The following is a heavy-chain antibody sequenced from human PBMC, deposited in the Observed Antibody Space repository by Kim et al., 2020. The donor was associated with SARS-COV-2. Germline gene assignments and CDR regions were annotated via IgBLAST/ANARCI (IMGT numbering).Heavy chain of an antibody. V-gene: IGHV3-48*03. CDR1: GFTFSSYE. CDR2: ISSSGSTI. J-gene: IGHJ6*03. D-gene: IGHD2-2*02. Sequence: GGSLRLSCAASGFTFSSYEMNWVRQAPGKGLEWVSYISSSGSTIYYADSVKGRFTISRDNAKNSLYLQMNSLRAEDTAVYYCARENVGYCSSTSCYTLNYDYYYMDVWGNGTTVTVSS. CDR3: ARENVGYCSSTSCYTLNYDYYYMDV.